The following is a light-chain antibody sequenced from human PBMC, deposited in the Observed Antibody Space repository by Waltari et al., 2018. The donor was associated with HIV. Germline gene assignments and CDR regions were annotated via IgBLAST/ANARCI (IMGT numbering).Light chain of an antibody. V-gene: IGLV2-8*01. J-gene: IGLJ2*01. Sequence: SALTQPPSASGSPGQSVTISCTGTNSDIGGSNYVSWYQQHPGKAPNLVISEVTTRSSGVPGRFPGAKSGTTASLTGSGLQAEDEADYYCSSYANKDGFYVVFGGGTRLTVL. CDR3: SSYANKDGFYVV. CDR2: EVT. CDR1: NSDIGGSNY.